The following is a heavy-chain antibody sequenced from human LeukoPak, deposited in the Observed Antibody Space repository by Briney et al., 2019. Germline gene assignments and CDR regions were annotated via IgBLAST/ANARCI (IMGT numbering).Heavy chain of an antibody. V-gene: IGHV3-30*18. CDR3: AKDFGGDWDG. CDR1: GFTFSSYG. D-gene: IGHD2-21*02. CDR2: ISYDGSNK. Sequence: GRSLRLSCAASGFTFSSYGMHWVRQAPGKGLEWVAVISYDGSNKYYADSVKGRFTISRDNSKSTLYLQMNSLRAEDTAVYYCAKDFGGDWDGWGQGTLVTVSS. J-gene: IGHJ4*02.